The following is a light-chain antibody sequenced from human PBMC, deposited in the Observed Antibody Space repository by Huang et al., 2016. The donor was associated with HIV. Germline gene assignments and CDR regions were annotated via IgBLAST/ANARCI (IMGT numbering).Light chain of an antibody. J-gene: IGKJ4*01. V-gene: IGKV1-39*01. CDR3: QQSYSTLPLI. Sequence: DIQMTQSPSSLSASVGDRVTITCRASQSINSYLNWYQQKPGKAPKLLIYAASSLQSGVPSRFSGSGSGTDFTLTISSLQPEDFATYYCQQSYSTLPLIFGGGTKVEIK. CDR1: QSINSY. CDR2: AAS.